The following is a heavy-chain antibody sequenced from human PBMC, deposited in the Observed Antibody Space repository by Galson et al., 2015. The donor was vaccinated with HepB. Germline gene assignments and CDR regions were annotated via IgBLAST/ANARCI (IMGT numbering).Heavy chain of an antibody. CDR3: AKVFPEKTDGWYRQALYYFDS. V-gene: IGHV3-23*01. D-gene: IGHD6-19*01. CDR2: ITPSGDNT. J-gene: IGHJ4*02. CDR1: GFTFSYYA. Sequence: LRLSCAASGFTFSYYAMSWVRQAPGKGLEWISAITPSGDNTYSADSMKGRFFISRDNSQNTLFLQMNSLRADDTAIYFCAKVFPEKTDGWYRQALYYFDSWGQGTRVTVSS.